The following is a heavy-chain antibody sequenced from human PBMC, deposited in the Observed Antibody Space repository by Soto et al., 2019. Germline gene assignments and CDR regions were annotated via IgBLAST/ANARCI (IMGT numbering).Heavy chain of an antibody. J-gene: IGHJ3*02. CDR1: GFICGSYD. V-gene: IGHV3-23*01. D-gene: IGHD2-8*02. CDR3: AKATATGGGAFDI. CDR2: ILVAGST. Sequence: GGSLRLSCAASGFICGSYDMSWVRQAPGKGLEWVSTILVAGSTHYEDSVKGRFTISRDTSKNTVYLQMNSLTAGDTAVYYCAKATATGGGAFDICGQGTMVTVSS.